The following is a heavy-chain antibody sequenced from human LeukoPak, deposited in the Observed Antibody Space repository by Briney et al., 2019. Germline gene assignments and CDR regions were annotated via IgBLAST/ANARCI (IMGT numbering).Heavy chain of an antibody. CDR1: GGSISSYY. Sequence: SETLSLTCTVSGGSISSYYWNWIRQPPGKGLEWIGYIYYNGNTNYNPSLKSRVTISVDTSKTQFSLKLTSVTAADTAVYYCAGQVVGAETHDACDLWGQGTMVTVSS. D-gene: IGHD1-26*01. J-gene: IGHJ3*01. V-gene: IGHV4-59*01. CDR2: IYYNGNT. CDR3: AGQVVGAETHDACDL.